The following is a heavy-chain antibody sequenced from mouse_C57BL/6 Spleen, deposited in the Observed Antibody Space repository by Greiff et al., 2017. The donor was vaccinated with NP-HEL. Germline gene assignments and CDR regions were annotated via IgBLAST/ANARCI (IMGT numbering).Heavy chain of an antibody. Sequence: QVQLKESGAELVKPGASVKISCKASGYAFSSYWMNWVKQRPGKGLEWIGQIYPGDGDTNYNGKFKGKATLTADKSSSTAYMQLSSLTSEDSAVYFCESEGLSPWYFDVGGTGTTVTVSS. CDR3: ESEGLSPWYFDV. J-gene: IGHJ1*03. D-gene: IGHD3-1*01. CDR1: GYAFSSYW. CDR2: IYPGDGDT. V-gene: IGHV1-80*01.